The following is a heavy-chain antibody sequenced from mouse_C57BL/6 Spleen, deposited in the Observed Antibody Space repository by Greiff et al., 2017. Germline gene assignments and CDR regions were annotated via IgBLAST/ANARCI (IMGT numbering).Heavy chain of an antibody. CDR3: ARGGGYHFYYFGY. D-gene: IGHD1-1*02. CDR1: GFTFSDYG. Sequence: EVMLVESGGGLVKPGGSLKLSCAASGFTFSDYGMHWVRQAPEKGLEWVAYISSGNSTIYSADTVKGRFTISRDNAKNTLFLQMPSLRSEDTAMYYCARGGGYHFYYFGYWGQGATLTVSS. CDR2: ISSGNSTI. V-gene: IGHV5-17*01. J-gene: IGHJ2*01.